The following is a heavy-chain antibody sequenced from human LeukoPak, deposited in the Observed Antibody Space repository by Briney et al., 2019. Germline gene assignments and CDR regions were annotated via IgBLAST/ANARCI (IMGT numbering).Heavy chain of an antibody. CDR2: ISSSSTYI. CDR3: VRVGVRAWFDS. D-gene: IGHD3-16*02. Sequence: MPGGSLRLSCAASGFSFSHYAMNWVRQAPGKGLEWVSAISSSSTYIQYADSVKGRFTISRDDAKNSLYPQLDSLRVEDTAVYYCVRVGVRAWFDSWGQGTLVTVSS. V-gene: IGHV3-21*01. J-gene: IGHJ5*01. CDR1: GFSFSHYA.